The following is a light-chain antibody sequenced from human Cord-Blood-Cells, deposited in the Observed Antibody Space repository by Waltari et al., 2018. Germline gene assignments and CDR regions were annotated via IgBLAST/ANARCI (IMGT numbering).Light chain of an antibody. CDR1: SSDVGGYNY. J-gene: IGLJ2*01. Sequence: QSALTQPASVSGSPGQSLTISCTGTSSDVGGYNYVSWYQQHPGKAPKLMIYDVSKRPSGVSNRFSGSKSGNTASLTISGLQAEDEADYYCSSYTSSSTLEVFGGGTKLTVL. V-gene: IGLV2-14*01. CDR2: DVS. CDR3: SSYTSSSTLEV.